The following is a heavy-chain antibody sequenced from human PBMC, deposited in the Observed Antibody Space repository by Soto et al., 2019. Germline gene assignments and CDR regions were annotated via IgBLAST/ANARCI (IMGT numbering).Heavy chain of an antibody. CDR3: ARAPLQANWNTNWFDP. CDR2: TYYRSKWYN. D-gene: IGHD1-1*01. CDR1: GDSVSSNSAA. V-gene: IGHV6-1*01. Sequence: SQTLSLTCVISGDSVSSNSAAWNLIRQSPSRGLEWLGRTYYRSKWYNDYAVSVKSRITINPDTSKNQLSLQLNSVTPEDTAVYYCARAPLQANWNTNWFDPWGQGTLVTVS. J-gene: IGHJ5*02.